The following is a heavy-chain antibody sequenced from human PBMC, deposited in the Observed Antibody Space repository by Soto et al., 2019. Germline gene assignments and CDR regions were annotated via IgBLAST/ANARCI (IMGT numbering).Heavy chain of an antibody. Sequence: QVQLVESGGGVVQPGRSLRLSCAASGFTFSSYGMHWVRQAPGKGLEWVAVISYDGSNKYYADSVKGRVTISRDNSKNTLYLQMNCLRAEDTAVYYCAKFIEYSSSPGEFDYWGQGTLVTVSS. CDR1: GFTFSSYG. D-gene: IGHD6-6*01. J-gene: IGHJ4*02. V-gene: IGHV3-30*18. CDR2: ISYDGSNK. CDR3: AKFIEYSSSPGEFDY.